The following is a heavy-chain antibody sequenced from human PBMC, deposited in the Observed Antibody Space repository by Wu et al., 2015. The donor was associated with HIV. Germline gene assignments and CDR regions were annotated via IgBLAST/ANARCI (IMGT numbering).Heavy chain of an antibody. Sequence: QVQLVQSGAEVKKPGASVKVSCKASGYTFTGYYMHWVRQAPGQGLEWMGWINPNSGGTNYAQKFQGRVTMTRDTSISTAYMELSRLRSDDTAVYYCASGYCSGGSCYSVPWWFDPWGQGTLVTVSS. D-gene: IGHD2-15*01. V-gene: IGHV1-2*02. J-gene: IGHJ5*02. CDR2: INPNSGGT. CDR3: ASGYCSGGSCYSVPWWFDP. CDR1: GYTFTGYY.